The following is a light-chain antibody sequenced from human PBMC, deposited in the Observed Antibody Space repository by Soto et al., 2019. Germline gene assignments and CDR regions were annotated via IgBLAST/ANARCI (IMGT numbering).Light chain of an antibody. CDR2: RAS. CDR1: PSISSW. V-gene: IGKV1-5*03. J-gene: IGKJ1*01. Sequence: DIQMTQPPSTLSASVGDRVTITCRASPSISSWLAWYQKKPGKAPKLLIYRASSLESGVPSRFSGSGSGTEFTLTISSLQPDDFATYYCQQYNSYSRTFGQGTKVDIK. CDR3: QQYNSYSRT.